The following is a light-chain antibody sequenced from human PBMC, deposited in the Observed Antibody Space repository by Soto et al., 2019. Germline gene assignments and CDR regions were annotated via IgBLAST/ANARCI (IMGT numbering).Light chain of an antibody. CDR2: GAS. CDR3: QHNNTAPRP. Sequence: EIVMTQSPATLSVSPGERATLSCRASQSVSSNLAWYQQKPGQAPRLLIYGASTRATGIPARFSGSGSGTEFTLTISSRQSEDFAVYYCQHNNTAPRPFRQGTKV. J-gene: IGKJ1*01. CDR1: QSVSSN. V-gene: IGKV3-15*01.